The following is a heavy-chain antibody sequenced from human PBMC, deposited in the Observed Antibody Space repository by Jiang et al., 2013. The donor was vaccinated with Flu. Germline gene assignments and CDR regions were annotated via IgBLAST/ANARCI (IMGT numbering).Heavy chain of an antibody. CDR1: GYTFTSYG. Sequence: GAEVKKPGASVKVSCKASGYTFTSYGISWVRQAPGQGLEWMGWISAYNGNTNYAQKLQGRVTMTTDTSTSTAYMELRSLRSDDTAVYYCARVRSIAVAGTGWFDPWGQGTLVTVSS. CDR2: ISAYNGNT. D-gene: IGHD6-19*01. V-gene: IGHV1-18*01. CDR3: ARVRSIAVAGTGWFDP. J-gene: IGHJ5*02.